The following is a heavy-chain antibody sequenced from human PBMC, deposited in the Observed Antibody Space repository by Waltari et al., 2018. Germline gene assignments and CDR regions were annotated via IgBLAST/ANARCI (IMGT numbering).Heavy chain of an antibody. CDR1: GGSFSGYY. CDR3: ARGGYGGNSRVLGFYWYFDL. V-gene: IGHV4-34*01. CDR2: INQSGST. D-gene: IGHD4-17*01. J-gene: IGHJ2*01. Sequence: QVQLQQWGAGLLKPSETLSLTCAVYGGSFSGYYWSWIRQPPGKGLEWIGEINQSGSTNYNPSIKSRVTIEVDTSKNQFSLKRSSVTAADTAVYYCARGGYGGNSRVLGFYWYFDLWGRGTLVTVSS.